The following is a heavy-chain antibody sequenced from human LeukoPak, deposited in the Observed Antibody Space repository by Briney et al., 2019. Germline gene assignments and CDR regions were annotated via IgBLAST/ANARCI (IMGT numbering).Heavy chain of an antibody. V-gene: IGHV3-48*03. CDR1: GFTFSSYE. CDR2: ISSSGSGSVI. Sequence: GGSLRLSCAASGFTFSSYEMNWVRQAPGKGLEWVSYISSSGSGSVIYYAESVKGRFTISRDNAKNSLYLQMNSLRAVDTAVYYCARIQQWPPGSFDYWGQGTLVTVSS. J-gene: IGHJ4*02. CDR3: ARIQQWPPGSFDY. D-gene: IGHD5-18*01.